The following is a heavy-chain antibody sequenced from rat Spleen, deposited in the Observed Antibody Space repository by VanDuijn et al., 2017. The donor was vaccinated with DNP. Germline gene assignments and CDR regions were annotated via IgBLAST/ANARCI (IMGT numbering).Heavy chain of an antibody. CDR2: ISYDGSST. V-gene: IGHV5-29*01. CDR3: ARHRTIMPYYYALDA. Sequence: EVQLVESDGGLVQPGRSLKLSCAASGFTFSDSFLAWVRQTPTKGLEWVATISYDGSSTYYRDSVKGRFTISRDNAKGTLYLQMDSLRSEDTATYYCARHRTIMPYYYALDAWGQGASVTVSS. J-gene: IGHJ4*01. CDR1: GFTFSDSF. D-gene: IGHD1-12*01.